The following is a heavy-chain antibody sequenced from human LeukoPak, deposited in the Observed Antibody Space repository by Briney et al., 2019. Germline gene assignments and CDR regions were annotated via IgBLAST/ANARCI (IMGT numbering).Heavy chain of an antibody. D-gene: IGHD3-10*01. CDR2: INPNSGGT. CDR3: ARYSVEYYYGSGSYVYWFDP. CDR1: GYTFTGYY. J-gene: IGHJ5*02. V-gene: IGHV1-2*02. Sequence: ASVKVSCKASGYTFTGYYMHWVRQAPGQGLEWMGWINPNSGGTNYAQKFQGRVTMTRDTSISTAYMELSRLRSDDTAVYYCARYSVEYYYGSGSYVYWFDPWGQGTLVTVSS.